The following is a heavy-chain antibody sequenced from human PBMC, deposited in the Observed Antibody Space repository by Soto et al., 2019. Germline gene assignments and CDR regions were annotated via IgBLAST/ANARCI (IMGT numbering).Heavy chain of an antibody. Sequence: TLCGGSISGHYWSWIRQPPGKGLEWVGYIYSSGSTYVRPSLKSRVSMSVDTSKNQVSLKLTSVTAADTAVYYCARTPIGYCSGGTCSTWFDPWGQGTLVTVSS. J-gene: IGHJ5*02. CDR2: IYSSGST. CDR3: ARTPIGYCSGGTCSTWFDP. D-gene: IGHD2-8*02. V-gene: IGHV4-59*08. CDR1: GGSISGHY.